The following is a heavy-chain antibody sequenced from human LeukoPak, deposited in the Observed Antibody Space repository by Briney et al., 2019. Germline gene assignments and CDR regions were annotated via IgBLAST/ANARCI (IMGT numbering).Heavy chain of an antibody. CDR2: IYPGDSDT. Sequence: GESLKISCNASGYSFTSYWIGLVRQMPGKGLEWMGIIYPGDSDTRYSTSFQGQVTILADKSISTAYLQWSSLKGSDTAMYYCARRGYCSGGSCHSHSFDIWGQGTMVTVSS. D-gene: IGHD2-15*01. CDR3: ARRGYCSGGSCHSHSFDI. V-gene: IGHV5-51*01. J-gene: IGHJ3*02. CDR1: GYSFTSYW.